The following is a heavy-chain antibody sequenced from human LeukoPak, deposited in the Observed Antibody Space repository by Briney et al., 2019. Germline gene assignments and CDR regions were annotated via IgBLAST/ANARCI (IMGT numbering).Heavy chain of an antibody. V-gene: IGHV4-39*07. CDR2: IYYSGST. Sequence: PSETLSLTCTVHGGSISSSSYEWGWIRQPPGKGLERIGSIYYSGSTYYNTSLKSRDTISVHTSKTQFSLQLSSVTAADTAVYYCARTYYDILTGFHPGAFDIWGQGTMVTVSS. CDR1: GGSISSSSYE. CDR3: ARTYYDILTGFHPGAFDI. D-gene: IGHD3-9*01. J-gene: IGHJ3*02.